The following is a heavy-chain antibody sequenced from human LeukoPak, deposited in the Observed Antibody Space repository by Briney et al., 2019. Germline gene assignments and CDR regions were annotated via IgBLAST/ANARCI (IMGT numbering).Heavy chain of an antibody. V-gene: IGHV4-39*01. CDR1: GGSISSSSHY. D-gene: IGHD7-27*01. CDR2: IYYSGST. Sequence: SESLSLTCTVSGGSISSSSHYWGWIRQPPGKGLEWIGSIYYSGSTYYNPSLRSRVTISVDTSKNQFSLKLNSMTAADTAVYYCARLSPLTGAYYYMDVWGKGTTVTVSS. J-gene: IGHJ6*03. CDR3: ARLSPLTGAYYYMDV.